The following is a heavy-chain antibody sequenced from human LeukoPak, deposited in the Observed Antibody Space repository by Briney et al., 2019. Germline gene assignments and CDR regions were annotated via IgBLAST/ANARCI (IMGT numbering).Heavy chain of an antibody. CDR1: GGSFSPYY. CDR3: ARGGFYCGGDCYVDY. D-gene: IGHD2-21*02. J-gene: IGHJ4*02. Sequence: PSETLSLTCAVYGGSFSPYYWGWIRQPPGKGLEWIGEINHSGSTNYNPSLKSRVTISVDTSKNQFSLRLSSVTAADTAVYYCARGGFYCGGDCYVDYWGQGTLVTVPS. CDR2: INHSGST. V-gene: IGHV4-34*01.